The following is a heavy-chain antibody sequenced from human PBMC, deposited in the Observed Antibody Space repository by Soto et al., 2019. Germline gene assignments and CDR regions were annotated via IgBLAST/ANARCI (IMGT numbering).Heavy chain of an antibody. D-gene: IGHD4-17*01. Sequence: QVQLQESGPGLVKPSETLSLTCTVSGGSISSYYWSWIRQPPGKGLEWIGYTHYSGRTNYNPSPKRRVTISVATSKNQFSLKLSPVTAADTAVYYCARHEPLHGDYDYWGQGTLVTVSS. V-gene: IGHV4-59*08. J-gene: IGHJ4*02. CDR2: THYSGRT. CDR3: ARHEPLHGDYDY. CDR1: GGSISSYY.